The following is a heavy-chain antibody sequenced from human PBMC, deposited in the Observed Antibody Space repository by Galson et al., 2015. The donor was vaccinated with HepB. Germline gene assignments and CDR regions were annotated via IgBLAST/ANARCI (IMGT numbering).Heavy chain of an antibody. Sequence: SVKVSCKASGYTFTSYDINWVRQATGQGLEWMGWMNPNSGNTGYAQKFQGRVTMTRNTSISTAYMELSSLRSEDTAVYYCARAGYYYGSGSYFLDYWGQGTLVTVSS. D-gene: IGHD3-10*01. CDR2: MNPNSGNT. J-gene: IGHJ4*02. CDR3: ARAGYYYGSGSYFLDY. CDR1: GYTFTSYD. V-gene: IGHV1-8*01.